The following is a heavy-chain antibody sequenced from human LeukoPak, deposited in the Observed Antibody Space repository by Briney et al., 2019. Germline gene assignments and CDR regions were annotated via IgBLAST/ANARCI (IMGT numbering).Heavy chain of an antibody. D-gene: IGHD3-22*01. CDR3: ARVEYYDSSGYDFDY. V-gene: IGHV1-18*01. J-gene: IGHJ4*02. CDR1: GYTFTSYG. CDR2: ISAYNGNT. Sequence: ASVKVSCKASGYTFTSYGISWVRQAPGQGLERMGWISAYNGNTNYAQKLQGRVTMTTDTSTSTAYMELRSLRSDDTAVYYCARVEYYDSSGYDFDYWGQGTLVTVSS.